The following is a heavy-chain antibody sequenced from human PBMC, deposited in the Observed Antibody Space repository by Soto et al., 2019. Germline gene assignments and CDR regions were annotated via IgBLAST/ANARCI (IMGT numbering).Heavy chain of an antibody. V-gene: IGHV3-11*01. D-gene: IGHD6-6*01. CDR1: GFTFSDYS. J-gene: IGHJ4*02. CDR3: ARQAARNYIDS. Sequence: GGSLRLSCVASGFTFSDYSMSWIRQAPGKGLEWLAFIDSRGRTLSYADSVRGRFTISRDNAENSVYLQMDSLRADDTAAYYCARQAARNYIDSWGQGNSVTVSS. CDR2: IDSRGRTL.